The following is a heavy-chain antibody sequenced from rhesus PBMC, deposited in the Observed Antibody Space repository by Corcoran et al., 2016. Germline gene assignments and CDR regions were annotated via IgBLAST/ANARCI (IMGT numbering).Heavy chain of an antibody. CDR3: ARRTTGTTAFFDS. Sequence: QVQLQESGPGVVKPSETLSLTCAVSGGPMRANFLWSWIRQPTGKGLEWMGDIYGCGSTTVYNPSLKSRVTISKATSKYQCSLQLSSVTAADTAVYYCARRTTGTTAFFDSWGQGVLVTVSS. CDR1: GGPMRANFL. D-gene: IGHD1-7*02. CDR2: IYGCGSTT. V-gene: IGHV4S10*01. J-gene: IGHJ4*01.